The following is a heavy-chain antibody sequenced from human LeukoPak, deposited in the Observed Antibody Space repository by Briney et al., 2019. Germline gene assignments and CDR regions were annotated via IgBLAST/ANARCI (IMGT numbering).Heavy chain of an antibody. CDR2: ISGSGGST. Sequence: GGSLRLSCEASGFIFKSFTMHWVRQAPGRGVECVSAISGSGGSTYYAHSVKGRFTISRDNSKNTLYLQMNSLRAEDTAVYCCAKAVLSAVGNDAFDIWGQGKMVTVSS. D-gene: IGHD6-13*01. CDR1: GFIFKSFT. CDR3: AKAVLSAVGNDAFDI. V-gene: IGHV3-23*01. J-gene: IGHJ3*02.